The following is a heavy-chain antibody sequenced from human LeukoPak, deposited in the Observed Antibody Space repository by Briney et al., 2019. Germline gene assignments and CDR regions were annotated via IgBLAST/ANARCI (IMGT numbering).Heavy chain of an antibody. V-gene: IGHV3-48*04. Sequence: GSLRLSCAASGFTFSSYSMNWVRQAPGKGLEWVSYISSSSSTIYYADSVKGRFTISRDNAKNSLYLQMNSLRAEDTAVYCCARGRDYYDSSGYYRIFDYWGQGTLVTVSS. J-gene: IGHJ4*02. D-gene: IGHD3-22*01. CDR2: ISSSSSTI. CDR3: ARGRDYYDSSGYYRIFDY. CDR1: GFTFSSYS.